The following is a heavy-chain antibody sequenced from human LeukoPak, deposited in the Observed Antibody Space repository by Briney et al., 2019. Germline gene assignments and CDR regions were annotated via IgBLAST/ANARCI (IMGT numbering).Heavy chain of an antibody. CDR3: ASWSPYSSSWHY. CDR1: GYTFTSYD. V-gene: IGHV1-8*01. D-gene: IGHD6-13*01. CDR2: MNPNSGNT. Sequence: GASVKVSCKASGYTFTSYDINWVRQATGQGLEWMGWMNPNSGNTGYAQKFQGRVTITRNTSISTAYMELSSLRSEDTAVYYCASWSPYSSSWHYWGQGTLVTVSS. J-gene: IGHJ4*02.